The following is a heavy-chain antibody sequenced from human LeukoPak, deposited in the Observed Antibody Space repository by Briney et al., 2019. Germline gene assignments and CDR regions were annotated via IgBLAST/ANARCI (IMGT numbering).Heavy chain of an antibody. CDR1: GGSISSYY. CDR3: ARDKGSDAFDI. CDR2: IYYSGST. Sequence: SETLSLTCTVSGGSISSYYWSWIRQPPGKGLEWIGYIYYSGSTNYNPSLKSRVTISVDTSKNQFSLKLSSVPAADTAVYYCARDKGSDAFDIWGQGTMVTVSS. V-gene: IGHV4-59*01. J-gene: IGHJ3*02.